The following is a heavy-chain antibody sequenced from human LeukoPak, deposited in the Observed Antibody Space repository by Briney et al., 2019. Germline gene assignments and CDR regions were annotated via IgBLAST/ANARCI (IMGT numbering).Heavy chain of an antibody. CDR2: IDSDGSST. Sequence: GGSLRLSCAASGFTLSSYWMHWVRQAPGKGLVWVSHIDSDGSSTSYADSVKGRFTTSRDNAKNTLYLQMNSLRAEDTAVYYCARDRDCSGGSCYSGLPHPVENWFDSWGQGTLVTVSS. J-gene: IGHJ5*01. D-gene: IGHD2-15*01. CDR1: GFTLSSYW. CDR3: ARDRDCSGGSCYSGLPHPVENWFDS. V-gene: IGHV3-74*01.